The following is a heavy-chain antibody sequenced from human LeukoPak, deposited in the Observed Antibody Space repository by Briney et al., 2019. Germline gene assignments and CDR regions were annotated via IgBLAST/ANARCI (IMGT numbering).Heavy chain of an antibody. D-gene: IGHD3-10*02. CDR2: ISGSGGST. Sequence: GGSLRLSCAASGFTFSSYAMTWVRQAPGKGLAGVSAISGSGGSTYYADSVKGRFTISRDNSKNTLSLQMNSLRAEDTAVYYCAKGLGCSPFDYWGQGTLVTVSS. CDR1: GFTFSSYA. V-gene: IGHV3-23*01. CDR3: AKGLGCSPFDY. J-gene: IGHJ4*02.